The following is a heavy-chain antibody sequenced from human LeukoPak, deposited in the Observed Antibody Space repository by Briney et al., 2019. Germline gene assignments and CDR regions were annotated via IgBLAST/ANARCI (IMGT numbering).Heavy chain of an antibody. Sequence: GGSLRLPCAASGFTFSSYAMHWVRQAPGKGLEWVAVISYDGSNKYYADSVKGRFTISRDNSKNTLYLQMNSLRAEDTAVYYCAREMVVIAQFDYWGQGTLVTVSS. CDR2: ISYDGSNK. J-gene: IGHJ4*02. CDR1: GFTFSSYA. CDR3: AREMVVIAQFDY. D-gene: IGHD2-21*01. V-gene: IGHV3-30-3*01.